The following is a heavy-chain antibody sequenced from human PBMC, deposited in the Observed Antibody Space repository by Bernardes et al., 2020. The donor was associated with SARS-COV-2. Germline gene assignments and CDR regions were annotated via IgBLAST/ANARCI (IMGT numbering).Heavy chain of an antibody. Sequence: GGSLRLSCATSGFTFSSYTMNWVRQAPGKGLEWISSITTTSAHKSYADSVRGRFSVSRDNAKNSLYLEMNSLRADDTAVYYCARVDFTNLYYFDSWGQGTLVTVSS. D-gene: IGHD2-8*01. CDR3: ARVDFTNLYYFDS. V-gene: IGHV3-21*06. CDR1: GFTFSSYT. CDR2: ITTTSAHK. J-gene: IGHJ4*02.